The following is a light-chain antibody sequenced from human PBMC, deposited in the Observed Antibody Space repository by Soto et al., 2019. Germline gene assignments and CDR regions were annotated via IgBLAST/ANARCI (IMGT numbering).Light chain of an antibody. J-gene: IGLJ2*01. Sequence: SYELTQPPSVSVAPGRTARITCGGDNIGSRSVHWYQQKPGQAPVLVIYSEIDRPSGIPERFSGSNSGSTATLTISRVEAGDEADYYCQVWDSSNDHVIFGGGTKVTVL. V-gene: IGLV3-21*04. CDR2: SEI. CDR3: QVWDSSNDHVI. CDR1: NIGSRS.